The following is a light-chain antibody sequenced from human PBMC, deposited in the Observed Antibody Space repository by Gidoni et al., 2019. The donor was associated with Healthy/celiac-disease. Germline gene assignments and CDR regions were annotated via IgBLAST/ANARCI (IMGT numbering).Light chain of an antibody. CDR1: QSVSSY. CDR3: QQRSNWPLYT. Sequence: IGLTQSPATLSLSPGERATLSCRASQSVSSYLAWYQQKPGQAPRLLIYDASNRATGIPARFSGSGSGTGFTLTISSLEPEDFAVYYCQQRSNWPLYTFGQGTKLEIK. CDR2: DAS. J-gene: IGKJ2*01. V-gene: IGKV3-11*01.